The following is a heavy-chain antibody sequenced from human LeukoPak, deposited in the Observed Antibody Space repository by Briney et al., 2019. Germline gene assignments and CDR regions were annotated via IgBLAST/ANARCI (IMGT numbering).Heavy chain of an antibody. J-gene: IGHJ3*02. CDR3: ARLLWFGELSKDAFDI. CDR2: LNHSGST. CDR1: GGSFSGYY. D-gene: IGHD3-10*01. Sequence: SETLSLTCAVYGGSFSGYYWSWIRQPPGKGLEWIGELNHSGSTNYNPSLKSRVTISVDTSKNQFSLKLSSVTAADTAVYYCARLLWFGELSKDAFDIWGQGTMVTVSS. V-gene: IGHV4-34*01.